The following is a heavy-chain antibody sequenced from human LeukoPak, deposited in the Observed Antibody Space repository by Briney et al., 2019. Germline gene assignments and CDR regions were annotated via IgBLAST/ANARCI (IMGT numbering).Heavy chain of an antibody. J-gene: IGHJ4*02. D-gene: IGHD3-10*01. Sequence: ASVKVSCKAPGYTFTSYDINWVRQATGQGLEWMGWMNPNSGNTGYAQKFQGRVTMTRNTSISTAYMELSSLRSEDTAVYYCARGITMVQGVPIGYWGQGTLVTVSS. V-gene: IGHV1-8*01. CDR3: ARGITMVQGVPIGY. CDR2: MNPNSGNT. CDR1: GYTFTSYD.